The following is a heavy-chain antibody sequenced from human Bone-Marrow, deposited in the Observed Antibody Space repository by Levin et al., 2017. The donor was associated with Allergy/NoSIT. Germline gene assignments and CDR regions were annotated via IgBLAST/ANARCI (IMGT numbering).Heavy chain of an antibody. J-gene: IGHJ4*02. V-gene: IGHV4-38-2*02. CDR1: NGSIGSGYY. CDR2: MFHNGKT. CDR3: ARTDTVMTHDY. Sequence: SETLSLTCTVSNGSIGSGYYWGWIRQPPGKGLEWIASMFHNGKTYYNPALQRRVSMSIDTSKQHFSLRLTSVTAADPAVYYCARTDTVMTHDYWGLGTLVTVSS. D-gene: IGHD5-18*01.